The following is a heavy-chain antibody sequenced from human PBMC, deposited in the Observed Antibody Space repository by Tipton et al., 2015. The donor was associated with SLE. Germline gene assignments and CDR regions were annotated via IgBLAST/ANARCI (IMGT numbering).Heavy chain of an antibody. CDR3: ARDQLYEYFQH. CDR2: ISSSSSTI. CDR1: GFTFSSYS. Sequence: GSLRLSCAASGFTFSSYSMNWVRQAPGKGLEWVSYISSSSSTIYYADSVKGRFTISRDNAKNSLYLQMNSLRAEDTAVYYCARDQLYEYFQHWGQGTLVTVSS. V-gene: IGHV3-48*01. J-gene: IGHJ1*01. D-gene: IGHD2-8*01.